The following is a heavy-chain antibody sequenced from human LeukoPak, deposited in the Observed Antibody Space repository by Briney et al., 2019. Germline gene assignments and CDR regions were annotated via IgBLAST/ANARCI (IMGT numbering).Heavy chain of an antibody. D-gene: IGHD3-3*01. CDR2: ISYDGRQK. V-gene: IGHV3-30-3*01. CDR1: GFTFGEYA. Sequence: GGSLRLSCAASGFTFGEYAMHWVRKAPGKGLEWVAVISYDGRQKFYGDSVKGRFTISRDNPKNTVYLQMNSLRNDDTAVYYCARVFLERLTSGYFDNWGQGNLVTVSS. CDR3: ARVFLERLTSGYFDN. J-gene: IGHJ4*02.